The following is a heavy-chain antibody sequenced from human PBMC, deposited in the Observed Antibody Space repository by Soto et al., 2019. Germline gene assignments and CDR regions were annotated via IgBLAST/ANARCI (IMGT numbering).Heavy chain of an antibody. D-gene: IGHD3-10*01. Sequence: GGSLRLSCAASGFTFSSYAMSWVRQAPGKGLEWVSAISGSGGSTYYADSVKGRFTISRDNSKNTLYLQMNSLRAEDTAVYYCAKGARITMVRGAYYMDVWGKGTTVTVSS. J-gene: IGHJ6*03. V-gene: IGHV3-23*01. CDR2: ISGSGGST. CDR1: GFTFSSYA. CDR3: AKGARITMVRGAYYMDV.